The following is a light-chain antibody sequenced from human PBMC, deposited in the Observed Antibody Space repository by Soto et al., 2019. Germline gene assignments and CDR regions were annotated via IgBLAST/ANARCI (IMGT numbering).Light chain of an antibody. CDR1: NIGSKS. V-gene: IGLV3-21*04. J-gene: IGLJ2*01. CDR3: QVWDSSSDGVV. Sequence: SYELTQPPSVSVAPGKTARITCGGTNIGSKSVHWYQQKPGQAPVLVIYYDSDRPSGIPERFSGSNSGNTATLTISRVEAGDEADYYCQVWDSSSDGVVFGGGTKVTVL. CDR2: YDS.